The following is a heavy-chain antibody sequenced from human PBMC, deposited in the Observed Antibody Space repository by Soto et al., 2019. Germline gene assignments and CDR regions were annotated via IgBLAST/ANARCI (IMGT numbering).Heavy chain of an antibody. D-gene: IGHD2-15*01. J-gene: IGHJ6*02. CDR1: GGAFSDYA. V-gene: IGHV1-69*12. CDR2: IMPIFRAP. Sequence: QVQLVQSGAEVKKPGSSVKVSCKASGGAFSDYAFSWVRQAPGQGLEWLGGIMPIFRAPDYAQKFQGRVTFTADECTRTAYMEMNSLRSEDTAVYYCASWLKGPDIGNYYYGMDVWGQGTTVTVS. CDR3: ASWLKGPDIGNYYYGMDV.